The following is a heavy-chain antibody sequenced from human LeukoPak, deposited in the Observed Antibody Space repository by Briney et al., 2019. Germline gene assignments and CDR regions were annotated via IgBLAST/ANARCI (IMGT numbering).Heavy chain of an antibody. V-gene: IGHV1-69*04. D-gene: IGHD5-18*01. J-gene: IGHJ4*02. CDR3: ARAPYSSNYYFDY. CDR2: IIPILGIA. Sequence: SVKVSCKASGGTFSSYAISWVRQAPGQGLEWMGRIIPILGIANYAQKFQGRVTITADKSTSTAYMELSSLRSEDTAVYYCARAPYSSNYYFDYWGQGTLVTVSS. CDR1: GGTFSSYA.